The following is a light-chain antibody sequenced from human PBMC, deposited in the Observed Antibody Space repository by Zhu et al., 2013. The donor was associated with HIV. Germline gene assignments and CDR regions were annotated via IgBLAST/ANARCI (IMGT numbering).Light chain of an antibody. CDR1: QDINNF. CDR3: QQFNSYPQT. CDR2: AAS. J-gene: IGKJ1*01. Sequence: DIQMTQSPSSLSASVGDRVTITCRASQDINNFLAWYQQRPGEVPNLLIYAASTLQPGVPFRFRGSGSGTHFTLTITSLRPEDAATYYCQQFNSYPQTFGQGTKVEIK. V-gene: IGKV1-27*01.